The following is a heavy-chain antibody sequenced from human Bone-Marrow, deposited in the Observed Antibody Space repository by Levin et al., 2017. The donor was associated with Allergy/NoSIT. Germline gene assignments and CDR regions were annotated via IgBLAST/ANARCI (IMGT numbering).Heavy chain of an antibody. D-gene: IGHD4-23*01. V-gene: IGHV3-74*01. CDR2: INSDGSYT. CDR1: GFTFSSYW. CDR3: ARDRDYGGNRFDY. J-gene: IGHJ4*02. Sequence: GGSLRLSCTASGFTFSSYWMHWFRQGPGKGLVWVPRINSDGSYTNYADSVKGRFTISRDNAKNTLYLQLNSLRAEDTAVYYCARDRDYGGNRFDYWGQGTLVTVSS.